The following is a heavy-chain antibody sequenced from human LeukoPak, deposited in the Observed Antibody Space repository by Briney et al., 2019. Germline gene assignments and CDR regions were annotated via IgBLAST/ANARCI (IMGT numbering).Heavy chain of an antibody. Sequence: SETLSLTCTVSGGSLSSGDYYWSWIRQPPGKGLEWIGYIYYSGSTYYNPSLKSRVTISVDTSKNQFSLKLSSVTAADTAVYYCARFNPVGGQLFDYWGQGTLVTVSS. CDR2: IYYSGST. CDR1: GGSLSSGDYY. CDR3: ARFNPVGGQLFDY. J-gene: IGHJ4*02. V-gene: IGHV4-30-4*08. D-gene: IGHD3-16*01.